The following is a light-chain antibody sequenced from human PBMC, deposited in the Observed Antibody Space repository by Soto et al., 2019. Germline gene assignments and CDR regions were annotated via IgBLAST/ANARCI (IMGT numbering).Light chain of an antibody. Sequence: EIVLTQSPGTLSLSPGEGATLSCRASESVSNYFAWYQQKPGQAPRLLIYDASKRATGIPARFSGSGSGTDFTLTISKVEPEDFAVYYCQQYGTPRSVTFGQGTRLEIK. V-gene: IGKV3-11*01. CDR2: DAS. CDR3: QQYGTPRSVT. CDR1: ESVSNY. J-gene: IGKJ5*01.